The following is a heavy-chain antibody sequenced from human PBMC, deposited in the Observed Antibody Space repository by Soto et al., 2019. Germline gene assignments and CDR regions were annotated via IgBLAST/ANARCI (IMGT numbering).Heavy chain of an antibody. D-gene: IGHD2-2*01. Sequence: QVQLVQSGAEVKKPGSSVKVSCKASGGTFSTYTIIWVRQAPGQGLEWMGRILPMLDITSSAQGFQGRVTITADKSSSTACLALSSLRSEYTAVYYWRLGICSAETFDIWGRGTMVNVSS. V-gene: IGHV1-69*02. J-gene: IGHJ3*02. CDR3: RLGICSAETFDI. CDR1: GGTFSTYT. CDR2: ILPMLDIT.